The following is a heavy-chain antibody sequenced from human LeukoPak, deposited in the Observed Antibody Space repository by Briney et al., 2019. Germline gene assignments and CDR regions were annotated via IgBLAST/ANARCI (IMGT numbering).Heavy chain of an antibody. D-gene: IGHD3-10*01. J-gene: IGHJ4*02. V-gene: IGHV3-64*01. CDR1: GFTFSSYA. CDR3: ARIQGSGSYPSPFDY. CDR2: ISSNGGSI. Sequence: PGGSLRLSCAASGFTFSSYAMHWVRQAPGKGLEYVSAISSNGGSIYYANSVKGRFTISRDNSKNTLYLQMNSLRAEDTAVYYCARIQGSGSYPSPFDYWGQGTLVTVSS.